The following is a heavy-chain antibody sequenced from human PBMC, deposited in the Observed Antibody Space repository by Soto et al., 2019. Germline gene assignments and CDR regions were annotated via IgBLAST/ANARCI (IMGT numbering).Heavy chain of an antibody. V-gene: IGHV4-34*01. CDR3: ARGKVVRGSYVTLDY. J-gene: IGHJ4*02. CDR2: INHSGST. Sequence: QVQLQQWGAGLLKPSETLSLTSAVYGGSFSGYYWSWIRQPPGKGLEGIGEINHSGSTNYNPSLKSRVALAVDTSKNQFSLKLSSVTAADTAVYYCARGKVVRGSYVTLDYWGQGTLVTVSS. D-gene: IGHD3-10*01. CDR1: GGSFSGYY.